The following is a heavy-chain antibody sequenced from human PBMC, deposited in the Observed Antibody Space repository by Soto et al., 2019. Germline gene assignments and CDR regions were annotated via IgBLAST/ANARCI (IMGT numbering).Heavy chain of an antibody. J-gene: IGHJ3*02. V-gene: IGHV1-58*01. D-gene: IGHD2-15*01. CDR2: IIVGSGQT. CDR1: GFTFTNSA. CDR3: AAELYSGGSCCSFDI. Sequence: PEASVKVSCKTSGFTFTNSAVQWVRQARGQRLEWIGWIIVGSGQTKSTQNLQERITITRDLSTSTAYMELSSLRSEDTAMYYCAAELYSGGSCCSFDIWGQGTMVTVSS.